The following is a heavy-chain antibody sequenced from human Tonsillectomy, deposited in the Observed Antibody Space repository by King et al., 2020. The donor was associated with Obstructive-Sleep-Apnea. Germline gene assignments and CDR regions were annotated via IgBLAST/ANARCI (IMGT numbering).Heavy chain of an antibody. CDR2: ISSSSSYT. Sequence: VQLVESGGGLVKPGGSLRLSCAASGFTFSDYYMSWIRQAPGKGLEWVSYISSSSSYTNYADSVKGRFTISRDNAKNSLYLQMNSLRAEDTAVYYWARSEGSGWFYFDYWGQGTLVTVSS. CDR1: GFTFSDYY. V-gene: IGHV3-11*06. CDR3: ARSEGSGWFYFDY. D-gene: IGHD6-19*01. J-gene: IGHJ4*02.